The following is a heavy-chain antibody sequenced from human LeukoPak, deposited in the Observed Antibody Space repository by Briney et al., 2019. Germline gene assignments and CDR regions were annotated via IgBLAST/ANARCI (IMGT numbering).Heavy chain of an antibody. CDR2: INPNSGGT. Sequence: ASVKVSCKASGYTFTSYYMHWVRQAPGQGLEWMGWINPNSGGTNYAQKFQGRVTMTRDTSISTAYMELSRLRSDDTAVYYCARARELTTNWFDPWGQGTLVTVSS. CDR3: ARARELTTNWFDP. V-gene: IGHV1-2*02. CDR1: GYTFTSYY. D-gene: IGHD1-1*01. J-gene: IGHJ5*02.